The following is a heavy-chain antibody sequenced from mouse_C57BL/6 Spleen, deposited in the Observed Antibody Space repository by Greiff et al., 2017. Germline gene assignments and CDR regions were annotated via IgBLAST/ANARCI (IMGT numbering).Heavy chain of an antibody. D-gene: IGHD1-1*01. V-gene: IGHV1-42*01. CDR3: ARTTAVEGAMDY. Sequence: EVQLVESGPELVKPGASVKISCKASGYSFTGYYMNWVKQSPEKSLEWIGEINPSTGGTTYNQKFKAKATLTVDKSSSTAYMQLKRLTSEDSAVYYCARTTAVEGAMDYWGQGTSVTVSS. CDR1: GYSFTGYY. CDR2: INPSTGGT. J-gene: IGHJ4*01.